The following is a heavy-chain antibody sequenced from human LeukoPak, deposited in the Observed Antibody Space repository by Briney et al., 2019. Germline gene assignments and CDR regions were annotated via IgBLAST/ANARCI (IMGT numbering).Heavy chain of an antibody. Sequence: PGGSLRLSCAASGFTFNSYWMHWVRQAPGKGLVWVSRINSDGSSTSYADSVKSRFTISRDNAKNTLCLQMNSLRAEDTAVYYCARDLHSIKVHAFDYWGQGTLVTVSS. V-gene: IGHV3-74*01. CDR1: GFTFNSYW. CDR2: INSDGSST. CDR3: ARDLHSIKVHAFDY. D-gene: IGHD1-1*01. J-gene: IGHJ4*02.